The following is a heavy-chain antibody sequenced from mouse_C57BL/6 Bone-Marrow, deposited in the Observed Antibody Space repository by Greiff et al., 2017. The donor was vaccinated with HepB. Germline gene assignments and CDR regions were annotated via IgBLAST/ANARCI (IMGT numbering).Heavy chain of an antibody. CDR2: ISNLAYSI. CDR1: GFTFSDYG. J-gene: IGHJ3*01. D-gene: IGHD1-1*01. Sequence: EVKLMESGGGLVQPGGSLKLSCAASGFTFSDYGMAWVRQAPRKGPEWVAFISNLAYSIYYADTVTGRFTISRENAKNTLYLEMSSLRSEDTAMYYCAYGSSPWFAYWGQGTLVTVSA. V-gene: IGHV5-15*01. CDR3: AYGSSPWFAY.